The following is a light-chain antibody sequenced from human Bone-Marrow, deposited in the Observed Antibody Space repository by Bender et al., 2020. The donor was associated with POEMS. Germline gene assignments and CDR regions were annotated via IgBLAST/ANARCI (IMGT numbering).Light chain of an antibody. CDR3: SSYTSSSMGV. CDR2: EVS. V-gene: IGLV2-8*01. CDR1: SSDIGGYNY. J-gene: IGLJ1*01. Sequence: QSALTQPPSASGSPGQSVTISCTGTSSDIGGYNYVAWYQQHPGKVPKVIIYEVSKRPSGVPDRFSGSKSGNTASLTVSGLQAEDEAEYYCSSYTSSSMGVFGSGTKVTVL.